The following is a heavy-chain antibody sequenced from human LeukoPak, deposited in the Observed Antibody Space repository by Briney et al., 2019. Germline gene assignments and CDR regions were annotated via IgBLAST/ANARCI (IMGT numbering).Heavy chain of an antibody. CDR1: GFTFSSYG. Sequence: PGGSLRLSCAASGFTFSSYGMHWVRQAPGKGLEWVAVISYDGSNKYYADSVKGRFTISRDNSKNTLYLRMNSLRAEDTAVYYCAKDRHPAMYYFDYWGQGTLVTVSS. CDR2: ISYDGSNK. V-gene: IGHV3-30*18. J-gene: IGHJ4*02. CDR3: AKDRHPAMYYFDY.